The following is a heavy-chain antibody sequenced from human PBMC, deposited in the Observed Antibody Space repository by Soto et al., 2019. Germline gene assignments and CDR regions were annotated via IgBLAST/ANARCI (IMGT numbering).Heavy chain of an antibody. J-gene: IGHJ1*01. CDR3: VRGVLS. Sequence: SETLSLTCNVSGGSISSGGYYWTWIRQHPGKGLEWIGNIHHSGSTVYNPSLKSRVSISVDTSKNQFSLKLSSVTAADTAVYFCVRGVLSWGQGTLVTVSS. D-gene: IGHD3-10*01. V-gene: IGHV4-31*03. CDR1: GGSISSGGYY. CDR2: IHHSGST.